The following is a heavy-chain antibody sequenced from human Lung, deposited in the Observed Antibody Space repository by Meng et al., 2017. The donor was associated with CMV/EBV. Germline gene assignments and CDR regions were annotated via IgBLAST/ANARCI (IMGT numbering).Heavy chain of an antibody. CDR1: GFTFTAYF. CDR2: ISAYNGNT. CDR3: ARVEVGITSGDY. V-gene: IGHV1-18*01. D-gene: IGHD1-26*01. J-gene: IGHJ4*02. Sequence: QVQLVQSGAEVKKPGVSLKISCETSGFTFTAYFMHWLRQAPGQGLEWMGWISAYNGNTNYAQTLQGRVTMTTDTSTSTAYMELRSLRSDDTAVYYCARVEVGITSGDYWGQGTLVTVSS.